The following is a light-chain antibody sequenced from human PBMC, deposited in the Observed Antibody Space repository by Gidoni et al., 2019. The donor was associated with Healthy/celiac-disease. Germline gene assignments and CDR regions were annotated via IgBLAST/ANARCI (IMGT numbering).Light chain of an antibody. CDR3: QQYNNCPPWT. CDR1: QSVSCN. J-gene: IGKJ1*01. CDR2: GAS. V-gene: IGKV3-15*01. Sequence: EFVMTESPATLSVSPGNRATLSCIACQSVSCNLAWYQQKPGQAPRLLIYGASTRSTDIPARFSGSGSGTEFTLTISILQSEDLPVYYCQQYNNCPPWTFGQGTKVEIK.